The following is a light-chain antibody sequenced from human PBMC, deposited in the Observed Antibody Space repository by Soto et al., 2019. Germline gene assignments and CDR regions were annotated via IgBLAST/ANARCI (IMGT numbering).Light chain of an antibody. V-gene: IGLV1-47*01. J-gene: IGLJ7*01. Sequence: QSVLTQPPSASATPGQRVTISCSGSSSNIGPNYVYWYQQFSGTAPKLLMYRNTQRPSGVPDRFSGSKSGTSASLAISGLRSEDEADYYCAAWDDSLNGVVFGGGTQLTVL. CDR2: RNT. CDR3: AAWDDSLNGVV. CDR1: SSNIGPNY.